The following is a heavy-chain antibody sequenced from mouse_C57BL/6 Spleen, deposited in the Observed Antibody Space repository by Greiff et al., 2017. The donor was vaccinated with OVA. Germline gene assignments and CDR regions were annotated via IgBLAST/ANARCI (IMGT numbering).Heavy chain of an antibody. J-gene: IGHJ3*01. V-gene: IGHV2-5*01. CDR2: IWRGGST. CDR3: AKNPGGYDGWFAY. D-gene: IGHD2-2*01. Sequence: VQLVESGPGLVQPSQSLSITCTVSGFSLTSYGVHWVRQSPGKGLEWLGVIWRGGSTDYNAAFMSRLSITKDNSKSQVFFKMNSLQADDTAIYYCAKNPGGYDGWFAYWGQGTLVTVSA. CDR1: GFSLTSYG.